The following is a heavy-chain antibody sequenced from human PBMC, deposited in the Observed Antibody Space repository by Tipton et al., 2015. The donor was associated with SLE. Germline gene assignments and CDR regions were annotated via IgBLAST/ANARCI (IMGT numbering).Heavy chain of an antibody. D-gene: IGHD3-3*01. Sequence: QLVQSGGGVVQPGRSLRLSCAASGFTFSSYAMSWVRQAPGKGLEWVSGISASGGSTYYADSVKGRFTISRDNFKNTLYLQMNSLRAEDTAVYYCAAHVLRFLEWLATFDYWGQGTLVTVSS. V-gene: IGHV3-23*04. CDR2: ISASGGST. CDR3: AAHVLRFLEWLATFDY. J-gene: IGHJ4*02. CDR1: GFTFSSYA.